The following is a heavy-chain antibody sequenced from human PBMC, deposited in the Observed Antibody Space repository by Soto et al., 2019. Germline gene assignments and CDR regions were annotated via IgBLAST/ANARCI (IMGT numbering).Heavy chain of an antibody. CDR1: GDSIASGPYY. J-gene: IGHJ6*02. CDR3: ARDRVRRDNKPYGMDV. CDR2: IFYTGST. Sequence: QGQLQESGPGLVKPSQTLSLTCTVSGDSIASGPYYWTWIRQHPGKGLEWIGNIFYTGSTYYNPSLRSRVSISVDTSKNQFSLRLTSVTAADTAIYYCARDRVRRDNKPYGMDVWGQGTTVTVSS. V-gene: IGHV4-31*03. D-gene: IGHD2-21*01.